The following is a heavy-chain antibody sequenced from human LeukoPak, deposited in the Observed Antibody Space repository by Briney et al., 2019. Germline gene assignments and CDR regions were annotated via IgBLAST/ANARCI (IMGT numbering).Heavy chain of an antibody. CDR1: GGSISSSSYY. D-gene: IGHD6-19*01. CDR3: ARDLAVAGTVAALGY. V-gene: IGHV4-39*07. J-gene: IGHJ4*02. Sequence: SETLSLTCTVSGGSISSSSYYWGWIRQPPGKGLEWIGYIYYSGSTDYNPSLKSRVIMSVDTSKNQFSLKLSSVTAADTAVYYCARDLAVAGTVAALGYWGQGTQVTVSS. CDR2: IYYSGST.